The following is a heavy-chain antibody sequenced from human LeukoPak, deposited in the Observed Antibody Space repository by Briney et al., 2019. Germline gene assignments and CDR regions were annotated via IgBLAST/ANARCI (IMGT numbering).Heavy chain of an antibody. J-gene: IGHJ4*02. Sequence: GGSLRLSCAASGFTFSSYSMNWVRQAPGKGLEWVSSISSSSYIYYADSVKGRFTISRDNTKNSLYLQMNSLRAEDTAVYYCARVDDSSGNDYWGQGTLVTVSS. CDR3: ARVDDSSGNDY. CDR2: ISSSSYI. D-gene: IGHD3-22*01. CDR1: GFTFSSYS. V-gene: IGHV3-21*04.